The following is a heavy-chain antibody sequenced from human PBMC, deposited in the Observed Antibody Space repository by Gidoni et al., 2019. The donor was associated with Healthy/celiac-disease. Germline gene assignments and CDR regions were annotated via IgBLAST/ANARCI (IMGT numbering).Heavy chain of an antibody. Sequence: EVQLVESGGGLVKPGGSLRLSCAASGFTFSSYWMSWVRQGPGKGLEWVANIKQDGSAKYYVDSVKGRFTISRDNAKNSLYLQMNSLRAEDTAVYYCARMVRLWYYFDYWGQGTLVTVSS. CDR1: GFTFSSYW. V-gene: IGHV3-7*01. CDR2: IKQDGSAK. CDR3: ARMVRLWYYFDY. J-gene: IGHJ4*02. D-gene: IGHD3-10*01.